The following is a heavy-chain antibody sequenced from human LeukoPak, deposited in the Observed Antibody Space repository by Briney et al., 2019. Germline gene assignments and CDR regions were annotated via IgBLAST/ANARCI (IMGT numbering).Heavy chain of an antibody. CDR1: GYTFTGYY. J-gene: IGHJ4*02. Sequence: ASVKVSCKASGYTFTGYYMHWVRQAPGQGLEWMGWINPNSGGTNYAQKFQGRVTMTRDTSISTAYMELSRLRSDDTAVYYCARVGVYYDSRRYFDYWGQGTLVTVSS. CDR2: INPNSGGT. V-gene: IGHV1-2*02. CDR3: ARVGVYYDSRRYFDY. D-gene: IGHD3-22*01.